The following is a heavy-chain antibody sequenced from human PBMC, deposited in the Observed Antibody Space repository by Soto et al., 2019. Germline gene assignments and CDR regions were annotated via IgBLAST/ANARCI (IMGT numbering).Heavy chain of an antibody. CDR3: AKDYDYGDSLPVDY. CDR1: GFNFRDYG. D-gene: IGHD4-17*01. J-gene: IGHJ4*02. V-gene: IGHV3-23*01. CDR2: IIGVGDTS. Sequence: EVQLLEAGGDLVQPGGSLRLSCAASGFNFRDYGMSWVRQAPGKGLEWLSAIIGVGDTSYYAATVRGRFTISRDNSKNTVYLQLNELGAEDTAIYYCAKDYDYGDSLPVDYWGQGTLFTVSS.